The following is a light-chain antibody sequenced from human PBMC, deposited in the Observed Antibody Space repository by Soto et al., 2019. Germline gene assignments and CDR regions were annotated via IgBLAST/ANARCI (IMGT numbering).Light chain of an antibody. CDR3: QQYGSSPWT. CDR2: GAS. V-gene: IGKV3-20*01. J-gene: IGKJ1*01. CDR1: QSVSSNY. Sequence: EIVLTQSPGTLSLSPGERATVSCRASQSVSSNYLAWYQQKPGQTPRLLIYGASSRATGIPDRFSGSGSGKDFTLTISRLEPEDFAVFYWQQYGSSPWTFGQGIKVEIK.